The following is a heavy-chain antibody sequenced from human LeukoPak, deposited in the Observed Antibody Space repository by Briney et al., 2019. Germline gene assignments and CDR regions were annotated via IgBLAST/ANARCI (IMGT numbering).Heavy chain of an antibody. D-gene: IGHD6-13*01. V-gene: IGHV3-23*01. CDR1: GFTFSSYA. Sequence: GGSLRLSCAASGFTFSSYAMSWVRQAPGKGLEWVSAISGSGGSTYYADSVKGRFTISRDNSKNTLYLQMNSLRAEDTAVYYCAKDLTTDIAAAGTFDYWGQGTLVTVSS. CDR2: ISGSGGST. J-gene: IGHJ4*02. CDR3: AKDLTTDIAAAGTFDY.